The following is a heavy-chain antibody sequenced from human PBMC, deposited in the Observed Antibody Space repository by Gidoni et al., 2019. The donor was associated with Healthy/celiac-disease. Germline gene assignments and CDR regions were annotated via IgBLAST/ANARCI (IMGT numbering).Heavy chain of an antibody. D-gene: IGHD3-16*02. Sequence: QVQLQESGPGLVKPSQTLSLTCTVSGGSVSSGRYYWSWIRQHPGKGLEWIGYIYNSETTYYDPSLKSRITISLDSSKNQFSLKLTSVTAADTAVYYCAREIALGGVTVLDYWGRGTLVTVSS. J-gene: IGHJ4*02. CDR3: AREIALGGVTVLDY. V-gene: IGHV4-31*03. CDR1: GGSVSSGRYY. CDR2: IYNSETT.